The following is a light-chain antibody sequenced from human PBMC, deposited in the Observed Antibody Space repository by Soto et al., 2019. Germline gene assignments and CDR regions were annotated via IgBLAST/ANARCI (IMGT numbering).Light chain of an antibody. V-gene: IGLV2-14*01. Sequence: QSALTQPASVSGSPGQSITISCAGTRDDIGAYDYVSWYQQHPGNAPKLLVYEVTNRPSGGSDRFSGSKSGNTASLTISGLQAEDEDDYYCNSYTNSSAVVFGGGTKLTVL. CDR3: NSYTNSSAVV. J-gene: IGLJ2*01. CDR1: RDDIGAYDY. CDR2: EVT.